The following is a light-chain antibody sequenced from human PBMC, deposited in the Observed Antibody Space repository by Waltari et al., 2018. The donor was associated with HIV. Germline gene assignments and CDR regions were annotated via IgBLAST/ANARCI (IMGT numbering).Light chain of an antibody. J-gene: IGLJ3*02. Sequence: QSVLTQPPSASGTPGQTVTISCSGSTSNVETQWVYWNQQLPGTAPKPPIYMNYQRPSGVPDRFSSSKSGASASLIISGLRSEDEADYSCGVWDSTLKQWLFGGGTKLTVL. V-gene: IGLV1-47*01. CDR1: TSNVETQW. CDR3: GVWDSTLKQWL. CDR2: MNY.